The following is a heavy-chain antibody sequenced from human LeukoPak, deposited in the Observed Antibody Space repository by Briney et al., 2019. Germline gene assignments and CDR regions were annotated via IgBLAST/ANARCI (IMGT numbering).Heavy chain of an antibody. D-gene: IGHD2-15*01. V-gene: IGHV1-8*01. CDR2: MNPNSGNT. CDR3: ARGRRCSGGSCYSVWLY. J-gene: IGHJ4*02. Sequence: GASVKVSCKASGYTFTSYDINWVRQATGQGLEWMGWMNPNSGNTGYAQKFQGRVTMTRNTSISTAYMELGSLRSEDTAVYYCARGRRCSGGSCYSVWLYWGQGTLVTVSS. CDR1: GYTFTSYD.